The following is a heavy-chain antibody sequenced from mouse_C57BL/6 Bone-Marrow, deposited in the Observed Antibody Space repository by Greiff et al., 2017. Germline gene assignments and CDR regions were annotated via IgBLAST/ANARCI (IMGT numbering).Heavy chain of an antibody. CDR1: GYTSTSYW. CDR2: IYPSDSET. J-gene: IGHJ4*01. D-gene: IGHD2-1*01. Sequence: QVQLQQPGAELVRPGSSVKLSCKASGYTSTSYWMDWVKQRPGQGLEWIGNIYPSDSETHYNQKFKDKATLTVDKSSSTAYMQLSSLTSEDSAVYYRARDGNSLYAMDYWGQGTSVTVSS. V-gene: IGHV1-61*01. CDR3: ARDGNSLYAMDY.